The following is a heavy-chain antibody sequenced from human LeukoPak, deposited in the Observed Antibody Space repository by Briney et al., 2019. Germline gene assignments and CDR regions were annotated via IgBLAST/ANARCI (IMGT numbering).Heavy chain of an antibody. CDR3: AKDITDRNYVPHAFDI. CDR1: GFTFSSYA. D-gene: IGHD1-14*01. J-gene: IGHJ3*02. Sequence: PGGSLRLSCAASGFTFSSYAMSWVRQAPGKGLEWVSAISGSGGSTYYADSVKGRFTISRDNSKNTLYLQMNSLRAEDTAVYYCAKDITDRNYVPHAFDIWGQGTMVTVSS. V-gene: IGHV3-23*01. CDR2: ISGSGGST.